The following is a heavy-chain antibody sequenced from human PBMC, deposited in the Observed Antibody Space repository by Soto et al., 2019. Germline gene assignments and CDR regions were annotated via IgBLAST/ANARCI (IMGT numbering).Heavy chain of an antibody. Sequence: QLQLQESGPGLVKPSETLSLTCTVSGGSISSSSYYWGWIRQPPGKGLEWIGSIYYSGSTYYNPSLKSRVTISVDTSKNQFSLKLSSVTAADTAVYYCARLWGVSSSWYGGYYGMDVWGQGTTVTVSS. CDR2: IYYSGST. CDR1: GGSISSSSYY. J-gene: IGHJ6*02. D-gene: IGHD6-13*01. V-gene: IGHV4-39*01. CDR3: ARLWGVSSSWYGGYYGMDV.